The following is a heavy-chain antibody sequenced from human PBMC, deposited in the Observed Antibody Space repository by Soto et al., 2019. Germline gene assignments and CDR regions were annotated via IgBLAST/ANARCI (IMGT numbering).Heavy chain of an antibody. CDR2: ISATGGSL. J-gene: IGHJ6*02. CDR1: GFTFSSYA. D-gene: IGHD3-16*01. Sequence: GGSLRLSCAVSGFTFSSYAMSWVRQAPGKGLEWVSSISATGGSLYYADSVRGRFTISRDNSKNTLYLQMTSLRAEDTAVYYCASQGGANHLNYYYFYAMDVWGQGTTVTVSS. CDR3: ASQGGANHLNYYYFYAMDV. V-gene: IGHV3-23*01.